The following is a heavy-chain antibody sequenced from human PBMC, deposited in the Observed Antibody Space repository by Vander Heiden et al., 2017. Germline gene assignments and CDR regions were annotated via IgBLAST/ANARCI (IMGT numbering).Heavy chain of an antibody. Sequence: QVQLVEAGGGVVQPGRSPRTPCSASGFTFSGYAMHWVRQAPGKGLEWVAVISYDGSNKYYADSVKGRFTISRDNSKNTLYLQMNSRRAEDTAVYYCAREGSLRVNYVGFDYWGQGTLVTVSS. CDR1: GFTFSGYA. CDR3: AREGSLRVNYVGFDY. CDR2: ISYDGSNK. D-gene: IGHD4-4*01. J-gene: IGHJ4*02. V-gene: IGHV3-30-3*01.